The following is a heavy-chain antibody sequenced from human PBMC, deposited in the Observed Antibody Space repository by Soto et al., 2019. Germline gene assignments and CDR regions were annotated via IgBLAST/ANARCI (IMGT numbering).Heavy chain of an antibody. D-gene: IGHD3-22*01. V-gene: IGHV3-30-3*01. J-gene: IGHJ4*02. CDR2: ISYDGSNK. CDR1: GFTFGSYA. CDR3: ARDPDSSGYYVFDY. Sequence: PGGSLRLSCAASGFTFGSYAMHWVRQAPGKGLEWVAVISYDGSNKYYADSVKGRFTISRDNSKNTLYLQMNSLRAEDTAVYYCARDPDSSGYYVFDYWGQGTLVTVS.